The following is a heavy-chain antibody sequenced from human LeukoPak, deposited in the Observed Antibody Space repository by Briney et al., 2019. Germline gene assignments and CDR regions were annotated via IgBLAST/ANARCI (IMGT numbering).Heavy chain of an antibody. J-gene: IGHJ3*02. CDR1: GFTFSSYW. D-gene: IGHD3-22*01. Sequence: PGGSLRLSCAASGFTFSSYWMSWVRQAPGKGLEWVAHIKQDGSEKYYVDSVKGRFTISRDNAKNSLYLQMNSLRAEDTAVYYCARVLNYYDSSGYLHDAFDIWGQGTMVTVSS. CDR3: ARVLNYYDSSGYLHDAFDI. CDR2: IKQDGSEK. V-gene: IGHV3-7*01.